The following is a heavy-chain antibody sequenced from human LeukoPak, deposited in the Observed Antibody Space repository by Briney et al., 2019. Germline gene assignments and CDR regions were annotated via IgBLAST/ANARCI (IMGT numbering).Heavy chain of an antibody. CDR1: GFTFSSYW. CDR2: IDSDGSAT. D-gene: IGHD4-11*01. Sequence: QPGGSLRLSCAASGFTFSSYWMHWVRQAPGKGLVWVSHIDSDGSATTYGDPAKGRFTISRDNAKDTLYLQMNSLRVEDTAVYYCARGTTVVAGIDHWGQGTLVTVSS. V-gene: IGHV3-74*01. J-gene: IGHJ4*02. CDR3: ARGTTVVAGIDH.